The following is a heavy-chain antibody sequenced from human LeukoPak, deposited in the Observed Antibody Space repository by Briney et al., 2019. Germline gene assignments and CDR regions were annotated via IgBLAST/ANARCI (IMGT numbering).Heavy chain of an antibody. J-gene: IGHJ4*02. CDR1: GFTFSSYG. CDR3: AKDLAYDSSGYLRD. D-gene: IGHD3-22*01. V-gene: IGHV3-30*18. CDR2: ISYDGSNK. Sequence: GRSLRLSCAASGFTFSSYGMHWVRQAPGKGLEWVAVISYDGSNKYYADSVKGRFTISRDSSKNTLYLQMNSLRAEDTAVYYCAKDLAYDSSGYLRDWGQGTLVTVSS.